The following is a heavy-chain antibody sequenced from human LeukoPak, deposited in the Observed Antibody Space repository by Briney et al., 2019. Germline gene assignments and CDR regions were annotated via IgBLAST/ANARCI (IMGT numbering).Heavy chain of an antibody. CDR1: GFTFDDYA. CDR2: ISWNSGSI. Sequence: GGSLRLSCAASGFTFDDYAMHWVRQAPGKGLEWVSGISWNSGSIGYADSVKGRFTISRDNAKNSLYLQMNSLRAEDTAVYYCAKDGYSYGTGFDYWGQGTLVTVSS. D-gene: IGHD5-18*01. CDR3: AKDGYSYGTGFDY. J-gene: IGHJ4*02. V-gene: IGHV3-9*01.